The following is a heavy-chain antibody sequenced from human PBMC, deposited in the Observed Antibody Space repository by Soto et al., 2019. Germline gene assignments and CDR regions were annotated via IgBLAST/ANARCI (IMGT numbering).Heavy chain of an antibody. Sequence: PGGSLRLSCAASGFTFRSYAMHWVRQAPGKGLEWVAVISYDGSNNYYADSVKGRFTISRDNSMDTLYLQMSSLRTEDTAVYYCARDRDEQLAIYYYYGMDVWGQGTTVTVSS. D-gene: IGHD6-6*01. CDR3: ARDRDEQLAIYYYYGMDV. V-gene: IGHV3-30-3*01. CDR1: GFTFRSYA. J-gene: IGHJ6*02. CDR2: ISYDGSNN.